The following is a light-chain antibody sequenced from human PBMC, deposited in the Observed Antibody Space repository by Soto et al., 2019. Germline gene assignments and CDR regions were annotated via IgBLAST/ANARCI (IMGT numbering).Light chain of an antibody. CDR3: SSYTITSTLV. CDR1: SSDVGGYNY. V-gene: IGLV2-14*01. J-gene: IGLJ2*01. Sequence: QSVLTQPASVSGSPGQSITISCTGTSSDVGGYNYVSWYQQHPGKAPKLMIYDVSNRPSGVSDRFSGSKSGNTASLTISGLQAEDETDYYCSSYTITSTLVFGGGTKVTVL. CDR2: DVS.